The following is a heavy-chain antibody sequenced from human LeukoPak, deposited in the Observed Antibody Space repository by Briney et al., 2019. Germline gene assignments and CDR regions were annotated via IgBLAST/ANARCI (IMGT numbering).Heavy chain of an antibody. Sequence: GGSLRLSCAASGFTFSDYYMSWIRQAPGKGLEWVSYISSSGSTIYYADSVKGRFTISRDNAKNSLYLQMNSLRAEDTAVYYCARESLIVVVPAATQSDAFDIWGQGTMVTVSS. CDR1: GFTFSDYY. V-gene: IGHV3-11*04. CDR2: ISSSGSTI. J-gene: IGHJ3*02. CDR3: ARESLIVVVPAATQSDAFDI. D-gene: IGHD2-2*01.